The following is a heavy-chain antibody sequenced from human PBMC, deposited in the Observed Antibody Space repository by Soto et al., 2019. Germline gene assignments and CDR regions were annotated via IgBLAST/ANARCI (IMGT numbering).Heavy chain of an antibody. CDR3: ARVASRWLQKSGGYFDY. V-gene: IGHV4-59*01. CDR1: GGSISSYY. D-gene: IGHD5-12*01. Sequence: SETLSLTCTVSGGSISSYYWSWTRQPPGKGLEWIGYIYYSGSTNYNPSLKSRVTISVDTSKNQFSLKLSSVTAADTAVYYCARVASRWLQKSGGYFDYWGQGTLVTVSS. J-gene: IGHJ4*02. CDR2: IYYSGST.